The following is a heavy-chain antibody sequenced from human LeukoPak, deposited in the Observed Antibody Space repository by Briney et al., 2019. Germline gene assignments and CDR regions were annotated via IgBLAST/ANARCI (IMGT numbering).Heavy chain of an antibody. CDR3: ASGAPGSYYSTPFDY. CDR1: GGTFSSYA. D-gene: IGHD1-26*01. Sequence: SVKVSCKASGGTFSSYAISWVRQAPGQGLEWMGRIIPILGIANYAQKFQGRVTITADKSTSTAYMELSSLRSEDTAVYYCASGAPGSYYSTPFDYWGQGTLVTVSS. J-gene: IGHJ4*02. CDR2: IIPILGIA. V-gene: IGHV1-69*04.